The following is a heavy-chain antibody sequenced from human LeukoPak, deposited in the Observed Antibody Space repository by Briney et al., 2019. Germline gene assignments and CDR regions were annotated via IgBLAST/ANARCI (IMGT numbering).Heavy chain of an antibody. Sequence: SETLSLTCNVSGGSISTTSNSWGWAWIRQRPGKGLEWIGSIYYGGSPYYTSSLKSRVTISVDSSKNQFSLTLASLTAADTAFYYCARRPIVGRKGFYFDPWGQGTLVTVPS. J-gene: IGHJ5*02. CDR1: GGSISTTSNS. CDR2: IYYGGSP. V-gene: IGHV4-39*01. CDR3: ARRPIVGRKGFYFDP. D-gene: IGHD2-21*01.